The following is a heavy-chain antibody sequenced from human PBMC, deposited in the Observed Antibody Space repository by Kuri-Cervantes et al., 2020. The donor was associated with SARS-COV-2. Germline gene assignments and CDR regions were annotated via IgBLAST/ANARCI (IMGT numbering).Heavy chain of an antibody. V-gene: IGHV4-4*07. Sequence: SETLSLTCTVSGGSISSYYWSWIRQPAGKGLEWIGRIYTSGSANYNPSLKSRVTMSVDPSKNQFSLKLSSVIAADTAVYYCARGGYYYDSSGYYMPGGEGYFDLWGRGTLVTVSS. CDR3: ARGGYYYDSSGYYMPGGEGYFDL. J-gene: IGHJ2*01. CDR2: IYTSGSA. D-gene: IGHD3-22*01. CDR1: GGSISSYY.